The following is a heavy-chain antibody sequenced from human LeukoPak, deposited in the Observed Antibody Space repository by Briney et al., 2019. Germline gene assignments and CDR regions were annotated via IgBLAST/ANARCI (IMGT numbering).Heavy chain of an antibody. CDR3: ARDQGYSSGPYKRYYYYMDV. D-gene: IGHD6-19*01. V-gene: IGHV1-2*06. CDR1: GYTFTGYY. CDR2: INLNSDGT. J-gene: IGHJ6*03. Sequence: ASVKVSCKASGYTFTGYYMHWVRQAPGQGLEWMGRINLNSDGTNYAQKYQGRVTMTRDTSISTAYMELSRLRSDDTAVYYCARDQGYSSGPYKRYYYYMDVWGKGTTVTVSS.